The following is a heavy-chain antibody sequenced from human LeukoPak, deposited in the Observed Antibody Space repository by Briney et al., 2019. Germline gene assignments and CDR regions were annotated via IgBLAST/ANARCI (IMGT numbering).Heavy chain of an antibody. V-gene: IGHV1-46*01. J-gene: IGHJ4*02. D-gene: IGHD2-15*01. CDR1: GYTFTTYY. CDR3: ARRRYYCSGGSCYEDY. Sequence: ASVKVSCKASGYTFTTYYMHWVRQAPGQGLEWMGIINPSGGSTTYAQNFQGRVTITADESTSTAYMELSSLRSEDTAVYYCARRRYYCSGGSCYEDYWGQGTLVTVSS. CDR2: INPSGGST.